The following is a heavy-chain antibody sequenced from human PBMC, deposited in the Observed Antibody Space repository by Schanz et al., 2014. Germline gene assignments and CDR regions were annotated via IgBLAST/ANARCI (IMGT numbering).Heavy chain of an antibody. CDR3: AREDCSATSCYFRY. CDR2: ISGSGGST. D-gene: IGHD2-21*01. J-gene: IGHJ4*02. Sequence: EVQLLESGGGLVRPGGSLRLSCAASGFTFSSYTMNWVRQAPGKGLEWVSAISGSGGSTVYADSVKGRFTISRDNSNNTVYLQMNTLRAEDTAVYYCAREDCSATSCYFRYWGQGTLVTVYS. CDR1: GFTFSSYT. V-gene: IGHV3-23*01.